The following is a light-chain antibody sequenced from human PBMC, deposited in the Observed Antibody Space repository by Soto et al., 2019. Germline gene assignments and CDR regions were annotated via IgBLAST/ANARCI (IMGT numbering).Light chain of an antibody. Sequence: MQMTQSPSSLSASVGDRVTITCRASQSISSYLNWYQQKPGKAPKLLIYAASSLQSGVPSRFSGSGSGKDFTLTISRLQPEDFATYYCQQSYRTPPTFGQGTKPEIK. CDR2: AAS. J-gene: IGKJ2*01. V-gene: IGKV1-39*01. CDR1: QSISSY. CDR3: QQSYRTPPT.